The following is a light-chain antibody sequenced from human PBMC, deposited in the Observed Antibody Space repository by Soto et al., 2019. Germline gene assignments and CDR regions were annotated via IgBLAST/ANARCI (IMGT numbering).Light chain of an antibody. J-gene: IGLJ1*01. Sequence: HSALPQPAPVSGSPGQSITISCTGTSRDVGGYNTVSWYQQHTGKAPKLVIYEVTNRPSGISNRFSGSKSGNTASLTISGLQAEDEADYYCSSYTSSSTRVFGTGTKVTVL. CDR3: SSYTSSSTRV. V-gene: IGLV2-14*01. CDR2: EVT. CDR1: SRDVGGYNT.